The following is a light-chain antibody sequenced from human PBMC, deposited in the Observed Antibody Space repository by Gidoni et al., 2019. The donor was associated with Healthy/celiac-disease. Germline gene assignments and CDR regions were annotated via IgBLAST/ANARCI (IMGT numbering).Light chain of an antibody. CDR1: QSVSST. CDR3: QQYNNWPRS. V-gene: IGKV3-15*01. Sequence: IVMTPSPASLSVSPGERATRSCRASQSVSSTLAWYQQKPGQAPRLLIYGPSTRATGIPARFSGSGSGKEFTLTISSLQSEDFAVYYCQQYNNWPRSFGQXTKLEIK. J-gene: IGKJ2*04. CDR2: GPS.